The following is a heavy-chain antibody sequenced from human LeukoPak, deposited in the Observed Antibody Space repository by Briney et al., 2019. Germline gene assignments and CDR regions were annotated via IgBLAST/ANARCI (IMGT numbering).Heavy chain of an antibody. Sequence: GGSLRLSCAASGFTFSSYGMHWVRQAPGKGLEWVAVISYDGSNEYYADSVKGRFTISRDNSKNTLYLQMNSLRAEDTAVYYCAKYRSRFDYWGQGTLVTVSS. J-gene: IGHJ4*02. V-gene: IGHV3-30*18. CDR3: AKYRSRFDY. CDR2: ISYDGSNE. D-gene: IGHD6-13*01. CDR1: GFTFSSYG.